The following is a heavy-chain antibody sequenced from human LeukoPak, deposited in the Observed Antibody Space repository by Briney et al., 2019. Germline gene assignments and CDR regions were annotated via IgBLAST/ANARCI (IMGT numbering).Heavy chain of an antibody. V-gene: IGHV3-23*01. J-gene: IGHJ4*02. Sequence: GGSLRLSCGATGFTFSSYAMSWVRQAPGKGLEWVSAISGSGGSTYYADSVKGRFTISRDNSKNTLYLQLNSLSAEDTAVYYCAKAYTSGTYYLYFDYWGQGTLVTVSS. D-gene: IGHD1-26*01. CDR3: AKAYTSGTYYLYFDY. CDR1: GFTFSSYA. CDR2: ISGSGGST.